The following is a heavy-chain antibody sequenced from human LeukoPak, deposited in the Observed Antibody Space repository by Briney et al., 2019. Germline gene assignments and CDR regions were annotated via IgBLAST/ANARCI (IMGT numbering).Heavy chain of an antibody. CDR3: ARGPGPIAGAKNPFDI. Sequence: GGSLRLSCAASGFTFSAYAMHWVRQAPGKGLEWVAVISYDGGNKHYADSVKGRFTISGDKSKDTLYLQMKSLRPEDTAVYYCARGPGPIAGAKNPFDIWGQGTMVTVSS. V-gene: IGHV3-30*01. J-gene: IGHJ3*02. D-gene: IGHD1-26*01. CDR1: GFTFSAYA. CDR2: ISYDGGNK.